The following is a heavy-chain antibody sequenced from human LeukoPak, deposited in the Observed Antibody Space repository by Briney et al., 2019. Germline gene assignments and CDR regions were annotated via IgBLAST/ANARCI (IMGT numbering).Heavy chain of an antibody. CDR2: IHPNSGGT. V-gene: IGHV1-2*02. CDR3: ARVAGVSYMDV. CDR1: GYTFTGYY. D-gene: IGHD2-8*01. J-gene: IGHJ6*03. Sequence: GASVKVSCKASGYTFTGYYMHWVRQAPGQGLEWVGWIHPNSGGTNYAQKFQGRVTMTRDTSINTVYMELSRLRSDDTAVYFCARVAGVSYMDVWGKGTTVTVSS.